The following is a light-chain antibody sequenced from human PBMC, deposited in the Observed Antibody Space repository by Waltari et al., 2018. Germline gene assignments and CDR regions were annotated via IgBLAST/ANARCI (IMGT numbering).Light chain of an antibody. Sequence: RATLSCRASQSVSRTLAWYQQKPGQAPRLLIYGASNRATGIPDRFSGSGSGTDFSLTISRLEPEDFAVYYCQHYVRLPVTFGQGTKVEIK. CDR1: QSVSRT. V-gene: IGKV3-20*01. CDR3: QHYVRLPVT. CDR2: GAS. J-gene: IGKJ1*01.